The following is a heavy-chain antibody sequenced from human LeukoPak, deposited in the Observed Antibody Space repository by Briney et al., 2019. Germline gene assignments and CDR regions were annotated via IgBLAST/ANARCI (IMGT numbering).Heavy chain of an antibody. CDR2: IYSGGST. J-gene: IGHJ6*02. CDR3: ARVADYYYYGMDV. CDR1: GFTVSSNY. V-gene: IGHV3-53*01. Sequence: PGGSLRLSCAASGFTVSSNYMSWVRQARGKGLEWVSVIYSGGSTYYADSVKGRFTISRDNSKNTLYLQMNSLRAEDTAVYYCARVADYYYYGMDVWGQGTTVTVSS.